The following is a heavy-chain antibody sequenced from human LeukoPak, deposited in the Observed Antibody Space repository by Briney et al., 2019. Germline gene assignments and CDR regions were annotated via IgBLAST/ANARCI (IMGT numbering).Heavy chain of an antibody. V-gene: IGHV3-21*01. D-gene: IGHD3-10*01. CDR2: ISSTSSYI. CDR3: ARDERHYGSGSYYRHYYSGMDV. Sequence: GGSLRLSCAASGFTFSTYSMNWVRQAPGKGLEWVSSISSTSSYISYADSVKGRFTISRDNAKNSLYLQMNSLRAEDTAVYYCARDERHYGSGSYYRHYYSGMDVWGQGTTVTVSS. CDR1: GFTFSTYS. J-gene: IGHJ6*02.